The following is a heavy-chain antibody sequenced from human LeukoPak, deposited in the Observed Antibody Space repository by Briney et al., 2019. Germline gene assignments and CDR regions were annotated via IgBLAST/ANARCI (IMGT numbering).Heavy chain of an antibody. J-gene: IGHJ5*02. V-gene: IGHV3-23*01. CDR2: ISGSGGST. CDR1: GVTLSSYA. Sequence: GGSLRLSCAAFGVTLSSYAMSWVRQAPGKGLEWVSAISGSGGSTYYADSVKGRFTISRDNSKNTLYLQMNSLRAEDTAVYYCAKNGDIVVVPAVVNWFDPWGHGTLVTVSS. D-gene: IGHD2-2*01. CDR3: AKNGDIVVVPAVVNWFDP.